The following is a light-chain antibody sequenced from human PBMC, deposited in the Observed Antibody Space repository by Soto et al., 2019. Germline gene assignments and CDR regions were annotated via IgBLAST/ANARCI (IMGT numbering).Light chain of an antibody. CDR1: SSDVGAYKY. V-gene: IGLV2-14*03. CDR2: GVS. J-gene: IGLJ1*01. Sequence: QSVLTQPASVSGSPGQSITISCTGTSSDVGAYKYVSWYQQHLGKVPKLIIYGVSNRPSGVCNRFSGSKSGNTAFLTISGLQPEDEADYYCSSFTGTTTLDVFRTGTKLTVL. CDR3: SSFTGTTTLDV.